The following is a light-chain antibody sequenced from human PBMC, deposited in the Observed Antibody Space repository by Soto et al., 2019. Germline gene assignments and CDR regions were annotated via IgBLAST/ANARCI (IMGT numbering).Light chain of an antibody. CDR3: SSFTISSTPFDV. J-gene: IGLJ1*01. V-gene: IGLV2-14*03. CDR2: DVS. Sequence: QSALTQPASVSGSPGQSITISCTGTSSDVGGYNYVSWYQHHPGKVPKLMIYDVSNRPSGVSNRFSGSKSDNTASLTISGLQADDEADYYCSSFTISSTPFDVFGTGTKLTVL. CDR1: SSDVGGYNY.